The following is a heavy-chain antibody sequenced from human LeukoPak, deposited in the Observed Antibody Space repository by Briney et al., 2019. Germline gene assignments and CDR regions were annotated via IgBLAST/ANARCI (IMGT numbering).Heavy chain of an antibody. D-gene: IGHD3-9*01. CDR3: ARDLAGVTGPHWYFDL. J-gene: IGHJ2*01. Sequence: GGSLGLSCAASGFTVSSTYMTWVRQAPGKGLEWVSVIYTGGRTDYAESVRGRFTISRDNSKNMLYLQLNSLRAEDTALYYCARDLAGVTGPHWYFDLWGRGTLVSVSS. V-gene: IGHV3-66*01. CDR2: IYTGGRT. CDR1: GFTVSSTY.